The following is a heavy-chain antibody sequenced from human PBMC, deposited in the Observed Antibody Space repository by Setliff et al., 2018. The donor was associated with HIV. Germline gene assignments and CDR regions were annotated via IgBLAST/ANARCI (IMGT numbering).Heavy chain of an antibody. D-gene: IGHD3-10*01. Sequence: LRLSCAASGFTFDDYAMYWVRQAPGKGLEWVSLINWAGSRTFYAESVRGRFTTSRDNSKNFLYLEMNSLRDDDTALYFCAKSTGSVLGTYYFDNWGQGTLVTVSS. V-gene: IGHV3-43D*04. CDR2: INWAGSRT. J-gene: IGHJ4*02. CDR3: AKSTGSVLGTYYFDN. CDR1: GFTFDDYA.